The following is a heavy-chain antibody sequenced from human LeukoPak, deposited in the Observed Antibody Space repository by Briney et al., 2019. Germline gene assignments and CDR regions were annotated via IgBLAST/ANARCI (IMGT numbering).Heavy chain of an antibody. D-gene: IGHD3-16*02. CDR2: IWYDGSNK. CDR1: GFTFSSYG. CDR3: ARGSHRYDYVWGSYRSDMYYFDY. Sequence: GGSLRLSCAASGFTFSSYGIHWVRQAPGKGLEGVAVIWYDGSNKYYADSVKGRFTISRDNSKNTLYLQLNSLRAEDTAVYYCARGSHRYDYVWGSYRSDMYYFDYWGQGTLVTVSA. J-gene: IGHJ4*02. V-gene: IGHV3-33*01.